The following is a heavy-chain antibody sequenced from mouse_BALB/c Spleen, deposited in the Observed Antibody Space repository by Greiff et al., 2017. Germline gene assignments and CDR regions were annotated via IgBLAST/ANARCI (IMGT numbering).Heavy chain of an antibody. J-gene: IGHJ3*01. Sequence: EVQGVESGGGLVQPGGSLRLSCATSGFTFTDYYMSWVRQPPGKALEWLGFIRNKANGYTTEYSASVKGRFTISRDNSQSILYLQMNTLRAEDSATYYCARDMDYGPFAYWGQGTLVTVSA. CDR2: IRNKANGYTT. CDR3: ARDMDYGPFAY. D-gene: IGHD1-1*02. V-gene: IGHV7-3*02. CDR1: GFTFTDYY.